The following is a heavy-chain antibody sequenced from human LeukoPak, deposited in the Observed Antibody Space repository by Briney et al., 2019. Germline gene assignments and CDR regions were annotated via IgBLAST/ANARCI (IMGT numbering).Heavy chain of an antibody. CDR2: INHSGST. CDR1: GGSFSGYY. J-gene: IGHJ4*02. CDR3: ARHPGWWELRAYDY. Sequence: PSETLSLTCAVYGGSFSGYYWSWIRQPPGKGLEWIGEINHSGSTNYNPSLKSRVTISVDTSKNQFSLKLSSVTAADTAVYYCARHPGWWELRAYDYWGQGTLVTVSS. V-gene: IGHV4-34*01. D-gene: IGHD1-26*01.